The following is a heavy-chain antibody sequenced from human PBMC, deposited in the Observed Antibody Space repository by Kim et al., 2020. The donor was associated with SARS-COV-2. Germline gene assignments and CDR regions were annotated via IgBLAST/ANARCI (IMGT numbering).Heavy chain of an antibody. Sequence: GESLQISCKGSGSRFTSYWIGWVRQMPGKGLEWMGIIYPGDSDTRYSPSFQGQVTISADKSISTAYLQWSSLKASDTAMYYCARLINYYDSSGGDCMDVWGQGTTVTVSS. CDR2: IYPGDSDT. V-gene: IGHV5-51*01. CDR3: ARLINYYDSSGGDCMDV. D-gene: IGHD3-22*01. CDR1: GSRFTSYW. J-gene: IGHJ6*02.